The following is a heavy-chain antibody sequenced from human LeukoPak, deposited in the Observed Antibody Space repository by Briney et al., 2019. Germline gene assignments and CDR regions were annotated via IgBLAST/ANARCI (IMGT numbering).Heavy chain of an antibody. CDR2: ISGSGGST. CDR3: AAGYTTGWYMRYFDY. D-gene: IGHD6-19*01. J-gene: IGHJ4*02. V-gene: IGHV3-23*01. CDR1: GFTLSNYA. Sequence: GGSLRLSCVASGFTLSNYAMNWVRQAPGKGLEWVSSISGSGGSTYQAENVKGRFTISRDNSKNTLYLQMNSLRDEDTAIYYCAAGYTTGWYMRYFDYWGQGTLVTVSS.